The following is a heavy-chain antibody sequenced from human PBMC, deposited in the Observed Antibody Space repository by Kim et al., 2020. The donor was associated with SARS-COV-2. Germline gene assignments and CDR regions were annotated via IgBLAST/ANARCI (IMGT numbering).Heavy chain of an antibody. V-gene: IGHV4-39*01. CDR3: ARRHSGWGYYYGMDV. CDR2: IYYSGST. Sequence: SETLSLTCTVSGGSISSSSYYWGWIRQPPGKGLEWIGSIYYSGSTYYNPSLKSRVTISVDTSKNQFSLKLSSVTAADTAVYYCARRHSGWGYYYGMDVWGQGTTVTVSS. D-gene: IGHD6-19*01. J-gene: IGHJ6*02. CDR1: GGSISSSSYY.